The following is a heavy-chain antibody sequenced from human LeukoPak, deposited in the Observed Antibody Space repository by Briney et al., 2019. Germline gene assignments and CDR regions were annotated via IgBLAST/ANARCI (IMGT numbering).Heavy chain of an antibody. CDR2: INPNSGGT. V-gene: IGHV1-2*02. CDR3: ARDKIAVAGLPFDY. J-gene: IGHJ4*02. CDR1: GYTFTGYY. D-gene: IGHD6-19*01. Sequence: GASVTVSCKASGYTFTGYYMHWVRQAPGQGLEWMGWINPNSGGTNYAQKFQGRVTMTRDTSISTAYMELSRLRSDDTAVYYCARDKIAVAGLPFDYWGQGTLVTVSS.